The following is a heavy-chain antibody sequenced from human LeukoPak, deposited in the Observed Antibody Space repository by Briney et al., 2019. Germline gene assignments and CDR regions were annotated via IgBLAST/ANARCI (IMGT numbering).Heavy chain of an antibody. V-gene: IGHV1-18*01. D-gene: IGHD3/OR15-3a*01. Sequence: ASVKVSCKASGYSFTSFGISWVRQAPGQGLEWMGWISAYNGNTRSARKFQGRVTMTTDTSTSTAYMELRSLRFDDTAVFYCVRDLGVDTSMIFFDFWGQGTLVTVSS. CDR3: VRDLGVDTSMIFFDF. J-gene: IGHJ4*02. CDR1: GYSFTSFG. CDR2: ISAYNGNT.